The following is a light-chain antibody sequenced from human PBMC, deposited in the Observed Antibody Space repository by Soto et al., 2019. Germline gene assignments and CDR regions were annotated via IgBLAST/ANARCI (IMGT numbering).Light chain of an antibody. CDR1: QSVSSAY. Sequence: EIVLMQSPGTLSLSPGERATLSYRASQSVSSAYLAWYQQIPGQAPRLLIYGASSRATGIPDRFSGSGSGTDFTLTISGLEPEDFAVYYCQQSGSSFYTFGQGTKLEIK. V-gene: IGKV3-20*01. CDR2: GAS. J-gene: IGKJ2*01. CDR3: QQSGSSFYT.